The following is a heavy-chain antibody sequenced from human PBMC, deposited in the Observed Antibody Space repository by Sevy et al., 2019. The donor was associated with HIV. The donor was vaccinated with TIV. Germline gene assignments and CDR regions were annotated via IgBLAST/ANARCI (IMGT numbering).Heavy chain of an antibody. V-gene: IGHV1-2*06. CDR3: AGQSLGWYNWFDP. D-gene: IGHD6-19*01. J-gene: IGHJ5*02. Sequence: ASVKVSCKASGYNFYIHWVRQAPGQGLEWMGRVTPNSGATTYAQRFQGRVAMTMDTSISTAYMELSGLKSDDTAIYYCAGQSLGWYNWFDPWGQGTLVTISS. CDR2: VTPNSGAT. CDR1: GYNFY.